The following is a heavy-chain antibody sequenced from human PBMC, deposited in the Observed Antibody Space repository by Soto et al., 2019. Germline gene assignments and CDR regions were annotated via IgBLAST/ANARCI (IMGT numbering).Heavy chain of an antibody. CDR1: GGSINTFY. CDR3: AREGSYSAYNFAHGIQLWSFDF. D-gene: IGHD5-12*01. V-gene: IGHV4-4*07. Sequence: SETLSLTCTVSGGSINTFYWSWVRQPAGKGLEWIGRIFSSGSTSLNPSLESRVAMSVDTSKNHLSLNLSSVTAADMAVYYCAREGSYSAYNFAHGIQLWSFDFWGQGALVTVSS. J-gene: IGHJ4*02. CDR2: IFSSGST.